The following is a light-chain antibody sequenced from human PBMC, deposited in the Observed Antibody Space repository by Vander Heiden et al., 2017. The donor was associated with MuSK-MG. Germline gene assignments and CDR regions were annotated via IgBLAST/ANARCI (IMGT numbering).Light chain of an antibody. V-gene: IGKV1-27*01. J-gene: IGKJ4*01. CDR2: GAS. CDR3: QRTYNAPLT. Sequence: DIQLTQSPSSLSASVGDRVTITCRVSQGISNYLNCFRRKPGKVPKVLIYGASNLQSGVPSRFSGSGSGTGFTLTISSLQPEDVATYSGQRTYNAPLTFGGGTKVEI. CDR1: QGISNY.